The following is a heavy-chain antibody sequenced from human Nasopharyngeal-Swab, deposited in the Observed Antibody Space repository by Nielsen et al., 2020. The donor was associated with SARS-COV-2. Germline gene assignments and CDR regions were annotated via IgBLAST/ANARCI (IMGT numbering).Heavy chain of an antibody. Sequence: GGSLRLSCAASGFTFSSYAMSWVRQAPGKGLEWVSAISGSGSSTYYADSVKGRFTISRDNSKNTLYLQMNSLRAEDTAVYYCAKDYYDSSGYYQHWYFDLWGRGTLVTVSS. D-gene: IGHD3-22*01. CDR2: ISGSGSST. J-gene: IGHJ2*01. V-gene: IGHV3-23*01. CDR3: AKDYYDSSGYYQHWYFDL. CDR1: GFTFSSYA.